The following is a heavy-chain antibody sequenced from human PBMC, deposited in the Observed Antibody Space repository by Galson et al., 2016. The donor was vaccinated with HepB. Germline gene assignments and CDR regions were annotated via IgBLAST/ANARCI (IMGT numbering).Heavy chain of an antibody. Sequence: PALVKPTQTLTLTCTFSGFALSTSGESVGWTRQPPGKALEWLALIYWNDDKRYSPSLRSRPTITKDTSKNQVVLTMTNMDPVDTATYYCAHSRSGYCNSISCLYFDYWGQGALVTVSS. CDR1: GFALSTSGES. CDR2: IYWNDDK. J-gene: IGHJ4*02. D-gene: IGHD2-2*01. CDR3: AHSRSGYCNSISCLYFDY. V-gene: IGHV2-5*01.